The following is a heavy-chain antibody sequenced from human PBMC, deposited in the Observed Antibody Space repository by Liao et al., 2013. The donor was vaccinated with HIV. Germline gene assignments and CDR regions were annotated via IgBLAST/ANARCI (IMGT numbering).Heavy chain of an antibody. CDR1: GGSTSSYY. Sequence: QVQLQESGPGLVKPSETLSLTCTVSGGSTSSYYWSWIRQPAGKGLEWIGRIDTSGSTNYNPSLKSRLTMSVDTSKNQFSLKLRFVTAADTAVYYCARVSGHKGIAVAGLYWYFDLWGRGTWSLSPQ. J-gene: IGHJ2*01. CDR2: IDTSGST. CDR3: ARVSGHKGIAVAGLYWYFDL. V-gene: IGHV4-4*07. D-gene: IGHD6-19*01.